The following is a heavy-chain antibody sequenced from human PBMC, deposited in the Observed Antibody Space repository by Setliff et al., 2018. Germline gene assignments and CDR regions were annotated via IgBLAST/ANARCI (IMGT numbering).Heavy chain of an antibody. Sequence: VGSLQISCAASGFTFSRFSLHWVRQAPGKGLEWVAVVSYDGNVKYYADSVKGRFTISKDNARNTLSLQMNSLRPDDAAVYYCARVRGDFLADSYQPLDLWGQGALVTVSS. V-gene: IGHV3-30*03. J-gene: IGHJ5*02. CDR3: ARVRGDFLADSYQPLDL. CDR1: GFTFSRFS. CDR2: VSYDGNVK. D-gene: IGHD3-9*01.